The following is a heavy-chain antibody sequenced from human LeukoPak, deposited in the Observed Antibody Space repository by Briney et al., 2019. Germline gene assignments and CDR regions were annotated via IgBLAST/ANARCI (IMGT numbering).Heavy chain of an antibody. J-gene: IGHJ6*03. D-gene: IGHD2-2*02. V-gene: IGHV1-2*02. CDR3: ARVAAEVVGVPGAIGFGWLRRDYYYMDI. CDR2: INPNSGGT. Sequence: VASVKVSCKTSGYTFTGYYMHWVRQDPGQGLEWMGWINPNSGGTNYAKKFQGRVTMTRDMSTSTVYMELSSLRSEDTAVYYCARVAAEVVGVPGAIGFGWLRRDYYYMDIWGKGTTVTVSS. CDR1: GYTFTGYY.